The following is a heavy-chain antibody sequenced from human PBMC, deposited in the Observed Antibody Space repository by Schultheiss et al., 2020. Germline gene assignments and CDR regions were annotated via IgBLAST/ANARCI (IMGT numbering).Heavy chain of an antibody. D-gene: IGHD4-17*01. V-gene: IGHV3-9*01. CDR1: GFTFDDYA. CDR2: ISWNSGSI. CDR3: ARDFPGTVTIGY. J-gene: IGHJ4*02. Sequence: GGSLRLSCAASGFTFDDYAMHWVRQAPGKGLEWVSGISWNSGSIGYADSVKGRFTISRDNSKNTLYLQMNSLRAEDTAVYYCARDFPGTVTIGYWGQGTLVTVSS.